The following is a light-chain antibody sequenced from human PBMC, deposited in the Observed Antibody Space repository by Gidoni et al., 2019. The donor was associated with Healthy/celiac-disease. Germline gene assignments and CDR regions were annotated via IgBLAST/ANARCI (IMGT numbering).Light chain of an antibody. V-gene: IGKV3-11*01. CDR3: QQQGFT. CDR1: QSVSSY. J-gene: IGKJ3*01. CDR2: DAS. Sequence: EIVLTQSPATLSLSPGERATLSYRASQSVSSYLAWYQQKPGQAPRLLIYDASNRATGIPARFSGSGSGADFPLTISGLRPEVFAVYCCQQQGFTFGPGTKVDIK.